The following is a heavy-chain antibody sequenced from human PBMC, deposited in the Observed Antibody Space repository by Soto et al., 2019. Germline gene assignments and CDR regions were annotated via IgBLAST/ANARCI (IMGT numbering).Heavy chain of an antibody. CDR3: ARAVYGDYFDIYYYYMDV. D-gene: IGHD4-17*01. Sequence: SETLSLTCTVSGGSISSYYWSWIRQPPGKGLEWIGYIYYSGSTNYNPSLKSRVTISVDTSKNQFSLKLSSVTAADTAVYYCARAVYGDYFDIYYYYMDVWGKGTTVTVSS. CDR2: IYYSGST. J-gene: IGHJ6*03. CDR1: GGSISSYY. V-gene: IGHV4-59*01.